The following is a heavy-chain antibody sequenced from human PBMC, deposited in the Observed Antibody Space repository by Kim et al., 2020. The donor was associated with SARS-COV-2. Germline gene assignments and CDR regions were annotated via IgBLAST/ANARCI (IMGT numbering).Heavy chain of an antibody. CDR3: ASRRRGFYFQH. V-gene: IGHV4-34*01. CDR1: GGSFSGYY. Sequence: SETLSLTCAVYGGSFSGYYWSWIRQPPGKGLEWIGEINHSGSTNYNPSLKSRVTISIDTSKNQFSLKLSSVTAADTAVYYCASRRRGFYFQHWGQGTLVTVSS. D-gene: IGHD3-10*01. J-gene: IGHJ1*01. CDR2: INHSGST.